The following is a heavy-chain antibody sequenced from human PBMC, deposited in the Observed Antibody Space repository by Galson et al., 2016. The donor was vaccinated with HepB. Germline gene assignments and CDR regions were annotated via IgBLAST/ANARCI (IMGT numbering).Heavy chain of an antibody. CDR2: ISYDGSIK. D-gene: IGHD3-22*01. V-gene: IGHV3-30*18. Sequence: SLRLSCAASGFTFLSYGMHWVRQAPGKGLEWVAVISYDGSIKYYVDSVKGRLTISRDNSKNTLYLQMNSLRAEDTAVYYCAKDFTMIVVPYYYYGMDVWGQGTTVTVSS. CDR1: GFTFLSYG. CDR3: AKDFTMIVVPYYYYGMDV. J-gene: IGHJ6*02.